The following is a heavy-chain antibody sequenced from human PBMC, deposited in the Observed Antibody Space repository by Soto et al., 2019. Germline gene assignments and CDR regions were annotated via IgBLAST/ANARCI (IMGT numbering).Heavy chain of an antibody. V-gene: IGHV3-48*02. Sequence: EVQVVESGGGLVQPGGSLRLSCAASGFTFSSNSMNWVRQAPGKVLEWISYIRSSSSTIYAYSVKGRFTISRDNGKNSLYLQMNSLRDEDTAVYYCARVIWSGHLTSDLWGQGTLVTVSS. D-gene: IGHD3-3*01. CDR1: GFTFSSNS. CDR3: ARVIWSGHLTSDL. CDR2: IRSSSSTI. J-gene: IGHJ5*02.